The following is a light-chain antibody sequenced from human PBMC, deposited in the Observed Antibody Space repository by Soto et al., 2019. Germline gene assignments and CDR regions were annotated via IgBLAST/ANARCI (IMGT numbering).Light chain of an antibody. CDR2: DVS. CDR3: SSYTRSSTQV. CDR1: SSEVGGYNY. V-gene: IGLV2-14*01. J-gene: IGLJ1*01. Sequence: QSVLTQPASVSGSPGQSITISCTGTSSEVGGYNYVSWYQQHPGKAPKLMIYDVSNRPLGVSNRFSGSKSGNTASLTISGLQAEDEADYYCSSYTRSSTQVFGTGTKVTVL.